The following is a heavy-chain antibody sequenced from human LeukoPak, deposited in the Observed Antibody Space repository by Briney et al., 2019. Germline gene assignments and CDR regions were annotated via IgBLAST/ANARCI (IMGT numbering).Heavy chain of an antibody. V-gene: IGHV3-21*01. Sequence: GGSLRLSCAASGFTFSSYSMNWVRQAPGKGLEWVSSISSSSSYIYYADSVKGRFTISRDNAKNSLYLQMNCLRAEDTAVYYCARGDIAALGYWGQGTLVTVSS. CDR1: GFTFSSYS. CDR3: ARGDIAALGY. CDR2: ISSSSSYI. J-gene: IGHJ4*02. D-gene: IGHD6-6*01.